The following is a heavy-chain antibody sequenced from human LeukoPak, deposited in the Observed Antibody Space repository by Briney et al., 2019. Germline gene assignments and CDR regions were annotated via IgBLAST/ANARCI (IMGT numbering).Heavy chain of an antibody. CDR2: INHSGST. V-gene: IGHV4-34*01. D-gene: IGHD6-13*01. Sequence: SETLSLTCAVYGGSFSGYYWCWIRQPPGKGLEWIGEINHSGSTNYNPSLKSRVTISVDTSKNQFSLKLSSVTAADTAVYYCARGNRRYSSSWYGYWSQGTLVTVSS. CDR1: GGSFSGYY. CDR3: ARGNRRYSSSWYGY. J-gene: IGHJ4*02.